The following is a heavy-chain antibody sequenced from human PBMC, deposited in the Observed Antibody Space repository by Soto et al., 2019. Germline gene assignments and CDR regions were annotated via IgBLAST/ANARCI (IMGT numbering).Heavy chain of an antibody. V-gene: IGHV1-18*04. D-gene: IGHD4-17*01. J-gene: IGHJ5*02. CDR2: ISSYNGNT. CDR1: GYTFTSYG. Sequence: SVKVVCKASGYTFTSYGISWVRQTSGQGLELMGWISSYNGNTNYAQKLQGRATMTTDTSTSTAYMELRSLRSDDTAVYYCARYYGDSFDWYDPWGQGTLVTVSS. CDR3: ARYYGDSFDWYDP.